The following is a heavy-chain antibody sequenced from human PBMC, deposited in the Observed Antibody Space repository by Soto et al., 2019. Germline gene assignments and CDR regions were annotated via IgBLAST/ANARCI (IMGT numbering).Heavy chain of an antibody. CDR1: GGTFSKYS. Sequence: QVRLVQSGAEVKKPGSSVKVSCKVSGGTFSKYSLSWVRQTPGQGLEWMGGITPFVDTSNYAQRFLGRVTIEADKSTNTAFLEVRGLKSEDTALYFCASPSYCNGSSCYSRHYYGMDVWGQGTTVTVSS. CDR2: ITPFVDTS. J-gene: IGHJ6*02. V-gene: IGHV1-69*06. CDR3: ASPSYCNGSSCYSRHYYGMDV. D-gene: IGHD2-21*01.